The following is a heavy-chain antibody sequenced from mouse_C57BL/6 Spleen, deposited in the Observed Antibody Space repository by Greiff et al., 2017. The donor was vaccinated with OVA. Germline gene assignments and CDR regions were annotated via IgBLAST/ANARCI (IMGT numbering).Heavy chain of an antibody. CDR1: GYSFTSGYD. CDR2: IRYSGST. CDR3: SRTVTTLAYAMDY. Sequence: DVKLQESGPGMVKPSQSLSLTCTVTGYSFTSGYDWHWIRHFPGNKLEWMGYIRYSGSTNYNPSLKSRIAITHDTSKNPSFLKLNSVTTEDTATDYCSRTVTTLAYAMDYWGQGTSVTVSS. J-gene: IGHJ4*01. D-gene: IGHD2-12*01. V-gene: IGHV3-1*01.